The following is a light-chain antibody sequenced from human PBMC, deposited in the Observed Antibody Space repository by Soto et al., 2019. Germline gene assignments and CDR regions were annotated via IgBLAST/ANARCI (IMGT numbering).Light chain of an antibody. CDR3: QQRSNWPRT. Sequence: EVVMTQSPATLSVSPVEGATLSFRASQGISSYLAWYQQKPGQAPRLLIYDASNRATGIPARFSGSGSGTDFTLTISSLEPEDFAVYYCQQRSNWPRTFGQGTKVDIK. J-gene: IGKJ1*01. CDR2: DAS. CDR1: QGISSY. V-gene: IGKV3-11*01.